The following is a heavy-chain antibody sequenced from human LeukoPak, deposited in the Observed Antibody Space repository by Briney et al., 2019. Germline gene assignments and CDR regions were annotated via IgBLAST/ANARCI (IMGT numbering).Heavy chain of an antibody. Sequence: SVKVSCKASGGTFSSYAISWVRQAPGQGLEWMGGIIPIFGTANYTRKFQGRVTITADESTSTAYMELSSLRSEDTAVYYCARDTDYYDSSGYYYEPYSLWGQGTLVTVSS. V-gene: IGHV1-69*13. CDR1: GGTFSSYA. CDR2: IIPIFGTA. J-gene: IGHJ4*02. CDR3: ARDTDYYDSSGYYYEPYSL. D-gene: IGHD3-22*01.